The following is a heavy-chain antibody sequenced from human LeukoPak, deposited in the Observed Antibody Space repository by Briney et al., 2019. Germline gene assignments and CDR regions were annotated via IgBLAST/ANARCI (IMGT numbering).Heavy chain of an antibody. D-gene: IGHD6-6*01. V-gene: IGHV4-4*02. CDR3: ARAGGGSSSLYYYYYMDV. CDR1: GGSISSSNW. J-gene: IGHJ6*03. Sequence: SGTLSLTCAVSGGSISSSNWWSWVRQPPGKGLEWIGEIYHSGSTNYNPSLKSRVTISVDKSKNQFSLKLSSVTAADTAVYYCARAGGGSSSLYYYYYMDVWGKGTTVTVSS. CDR2: IYHSGST.